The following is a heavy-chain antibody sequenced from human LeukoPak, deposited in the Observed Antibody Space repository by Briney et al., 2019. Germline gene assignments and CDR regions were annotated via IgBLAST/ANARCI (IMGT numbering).Heavy chain of an antibody. D-gene: IGHD6-13*01. CDR3: ATARWQQLLFDY. Sequence: ASVKVSCKVSGYTLTELSMHWVRQAPGKGLEWMGGFDPEDGETIYAQKIQGRVTMTEDTSTDTAYMELSSLRSEDTAVYYCATARWQQLLFDYWGQGTLVTVSS. CDR1: GYTLTELS. CDR2: FDPEDGET. V-gene: IGHV1-24*01. J-gene: IGHJ4*02.